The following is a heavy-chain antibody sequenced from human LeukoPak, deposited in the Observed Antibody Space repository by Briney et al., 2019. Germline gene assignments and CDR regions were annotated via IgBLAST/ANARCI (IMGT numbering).Heavy chain of an antibody. D-gene: IGHD3-10*01. CDR1: GYSFTSNW. V-gene: IGHV5-51*01. CDR3: ARRSGSPHYYGSGSYYRNPLYFDY. Sequence: KYGESLRISCKGSGYSFTSNWIGWVRQMPGKGLEWMGIIYPGDSDTRYSPSFQSQVTISADKSISTAYLQWSSLKASDTAMYYCARRSGSPHYYGSGSYYRNPLYFDYWGQGTLVTVSS. J-gene: IGHJ4*02. CDR2: IYPGDSDT.